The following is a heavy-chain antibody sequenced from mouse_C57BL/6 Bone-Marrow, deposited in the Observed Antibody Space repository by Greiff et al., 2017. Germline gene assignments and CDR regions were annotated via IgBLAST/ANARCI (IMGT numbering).Heavy chain of an antibody. CDR3: ARPRSIYDGINWYFDV. V-gene: IGHV1-9*01. D-gene: IGHD2-3*01. J-gene: IGHJ1*03. CDR2: ILPGSGST. CDR1: GYTFTGYW. Sequence: QVQLQQSGAELMKPGASVKLSCKATGYTFTGYWIEWVKQRPGHGLEWIGEILPGSGSTNYNEKFKGKATFTADTSSNTAYMQLSSLTTEDSAIYYCARPRSIYDGINWYFDVWGTGTTVTVSS.